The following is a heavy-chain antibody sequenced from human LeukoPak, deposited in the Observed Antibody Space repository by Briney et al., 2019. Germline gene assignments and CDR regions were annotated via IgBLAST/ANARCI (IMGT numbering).Heavy chain of an antibody. CDR3: ASVVTAIDHEYFQH. D-gene: IGHD2-21*02. J-gene: IGHJ1*01. Sequence: GGSLRLSCAASGFTVSSNYMSWVRQAPGKGLEWVSVIYSGGSTYYADSVKGRFTISRDNAKNSLYLQMNSLRAEDTAVYYCASVVTAIDHEYFQHWGQGTLVTVSS. CDR1: GFTVSSNY. V-gene: IGHV3-53*01. CDR2: IYSGGST.